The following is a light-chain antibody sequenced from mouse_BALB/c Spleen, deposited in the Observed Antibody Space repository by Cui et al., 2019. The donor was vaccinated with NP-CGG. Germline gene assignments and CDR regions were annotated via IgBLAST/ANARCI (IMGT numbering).Light chain of an antibody. CDR3: SLWYSNHWV. Sequence: QAVVTQESALTRSPGEIVTLTFRSSTGAVTTSNYANWVQEKPDHLFTGLIGGTNNRAPGVPARFSGSLIGDKAALTITGAQTEDEAIYFCSLWYSNHWVFGGGTKLTVL. CDR2: GTN. CDR1: TGAVTTSNY. J-gene: IGLJ1*01. V-gene: IGLV1*01.